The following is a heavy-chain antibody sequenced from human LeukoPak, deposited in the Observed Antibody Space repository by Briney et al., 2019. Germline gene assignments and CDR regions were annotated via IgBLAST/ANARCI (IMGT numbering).Heavy chain of an antibody. CDR2: INPDGRDT. Sequence: GGSLRLSCVVSGFAFNRCWMNWVSQAPGKGLEWVAHINPDGRDTYYVDSVKGRFTISRDNAQNSMYLQMNSLRVEDTAVYYCTSWGDTTAEYFQRWGQGTLVTVSS. J-gene: IGHJ1*01. D-gene: IGHD2-21*02. V-gene: IGHV3-7*01. CDR3: TSWGDTTAEYFQR. CDR1: GFAFNRCW.